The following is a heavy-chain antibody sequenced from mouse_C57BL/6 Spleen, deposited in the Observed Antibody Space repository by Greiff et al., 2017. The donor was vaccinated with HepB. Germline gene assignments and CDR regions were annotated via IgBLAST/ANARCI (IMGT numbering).Heavy chain of an antibody. D-gene: IGHD2-1*01. Sequence: QVQLQHPGAELVRPGSSVKLSCKASGYTFTSYWMHWVKQRPIQGLEWIGNIDPSDSETHYNQKFKDKATLTVDKSSSTAYMQLSSLTSEDSAVYYCARSGDYGNYPYYFDYWGQGTTLTVSS. CDR2: IDPSDSET. J-gene: IGHJ2*01. CDR1: GYTFTSYW. CDR3: ARSGDYGNYPYYFDY. V-gene: IGHV1-52*01.